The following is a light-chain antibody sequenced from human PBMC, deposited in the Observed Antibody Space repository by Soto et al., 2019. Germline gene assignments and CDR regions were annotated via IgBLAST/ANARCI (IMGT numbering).Light chain of an antibody. J-gene: IGKJ5*01. V-gene: IGKV3-11*01. Sequence: VLTQSPATLSLSPGERATLSCRASQSVSRYLAWYQQRPGQAPRLLIYDTSNRATGIPARFSGSGSGTDFTLTISSLQPEDFAIYYCQQRQHWPPITFGQGTQLEIK. CDR3: QQRQHWPPIT. CDR2: DTS. CDR1: QSVSRY.